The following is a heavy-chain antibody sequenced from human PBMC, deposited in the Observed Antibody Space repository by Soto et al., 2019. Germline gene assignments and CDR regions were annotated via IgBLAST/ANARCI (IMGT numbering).Heavy chain of an antibody. V-gene: IGHV1-69*04. J-gene: IGHJ3*02. CDR2: IIPILGIA. Sequence: ASVKVSCKASGGTFSSYTISWVRQAPGQGLEWMGRIIPILGIANYAQKFQGRVTITADKSTSTAYMELSSLRSEDTAVYYCARDIVNYYDSSGYYLRPDAFDSWGQGTMVTVSS. CDR3: ARDIVNYYDSSGYYLRPDAFDS. CDR1: GGTFSSYT. D-gene: IGHD3-22*01.